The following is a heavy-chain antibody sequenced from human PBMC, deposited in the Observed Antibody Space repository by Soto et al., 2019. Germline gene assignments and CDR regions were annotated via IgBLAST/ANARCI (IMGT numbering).Heavy chain of an antibody. CDR2: IYPGDSDT. CDR3: ARTGTPYCSSTSCYKRWDYYYGMDV. D-gene: IGHD2-2*02. Sequence: GESLKISCKGSGYSFTSYWIGWVRQMPGKGLEWMGIIYPGDSDTRYSPSLQGQVTISADKSISTAYLQWSSLRASDTAMYYCARTGTPYCSSTSCYKRWDYYYGMDVWGQGTTVTVSS. CDR1: GYSFTSYW. V-gene: IGHV5-51*01. J-gene: IGHJ6*02.